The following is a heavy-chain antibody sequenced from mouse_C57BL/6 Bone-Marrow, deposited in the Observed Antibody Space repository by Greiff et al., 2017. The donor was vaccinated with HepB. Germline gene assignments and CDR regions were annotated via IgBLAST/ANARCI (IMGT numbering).Heavy chain of an antibody. CDR2: IWRGGST. V-gene: IGHV2-5*01. D-gene: IGHD1-1*01. CDR3: AKTLYYGSSYVEWYFDV. Sequence: VQLQQSGPGLVQPSQSLSITCTVSGFSLTSYGVHWVRQSPGKGLEWLGVIWRGGSTDYNAAFMSRLSITKDNSKSQVFFKMNSLQADDTAIYYCAKTLYYGSSYVEWYFDVWGTGTTVTVSS. J-gene: IGHJ1*03. CDR1: GFSLTSYG.